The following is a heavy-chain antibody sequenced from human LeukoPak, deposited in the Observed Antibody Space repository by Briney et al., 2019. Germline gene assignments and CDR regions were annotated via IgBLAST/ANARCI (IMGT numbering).Heavy chain of an antibody. CDR2: IYYSGST. J-gene: IGHJ4*02. D-gene: IGHD5-18*01. CDR3: ARGYSYYNFDY. Sequence: SETLSLTCTVSGGSISSYYWSWIRQPPGKGLEWIGYIYYSGSTNYNPSLKSRVTISVDTSKNQFSLKLSSVTAADTAVYYCARGYSYYNFDYWGQGTLVTVSS. V-gene: IGHV4-59*01. CDR1: GGSISSYY.